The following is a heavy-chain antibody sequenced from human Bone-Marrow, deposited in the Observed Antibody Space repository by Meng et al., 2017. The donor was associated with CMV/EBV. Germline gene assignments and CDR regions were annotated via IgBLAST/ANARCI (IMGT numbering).Heavy chain of an antibody. D-gene: IGHD2-2*01. Sequence: ETLSLTCAASGFTVSSNYMSWVRQAPGKGLEWVANIKQDGSEKYYVDSVKGRFTISRDNAKNSLYLQMNSLRAEDTAVYYCARYCSSTSCPSGYYYYYYGMDVWGQGTTVTVSS. CDR1: GFTVSSNY. J-gene: IGHJ6*02. CDR2: IKQDGSEK. CDR3: ARYCSSTSCPSGYYYYYYGMDV. V-gene: IGHV3-7*01.